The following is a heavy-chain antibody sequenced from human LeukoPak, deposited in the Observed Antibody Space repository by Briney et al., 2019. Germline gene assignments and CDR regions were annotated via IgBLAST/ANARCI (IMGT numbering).Heavy chain of an antibody. CDR2: INSDGSIT. V-gene: IGHV3-74*01. CDR1: GFTFSRNW. J-gene: IGHJ4*02. Sequence: GGSLRLSCAASGFTFSRNWMHLVRQAPGKGLVWVSRINSDGSITNHADSVKGRFTISRDNAKNTLYLQMSSLRAEDTAVYYCAKIDAYWGQGTLVTVSS. CDR3: AKIDAY.